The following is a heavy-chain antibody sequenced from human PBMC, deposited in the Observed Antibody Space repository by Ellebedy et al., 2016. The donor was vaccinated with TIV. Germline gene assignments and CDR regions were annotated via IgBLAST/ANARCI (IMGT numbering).Heavy chain of an antibody. CDR3: GRDRLPVKGIDP. CDR2: VFYNGYS. Sequence: SETLSLXCSVSGVSVDSGTFYWTWIRQPPGKGLEWIGNVFYNGYSNSKVSLKSRVTLSVDKSKNQFSLKLTSVTAADTAMYYCGRDRLPVKGIDPWGQGTLVIVSS. D-gene: IGHD2-2*01. J-gene: IGHJ5*02. V-gene: IGHV4-61*01. CDR1: GVSVDSGTFY.